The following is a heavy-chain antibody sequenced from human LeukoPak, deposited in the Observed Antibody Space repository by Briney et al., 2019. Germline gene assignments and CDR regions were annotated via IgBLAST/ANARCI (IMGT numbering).Heavy chain of an antibody. V-gene: IGHV4-34*01. Sequence: SETLSLTCAVYGGSFSGYYWSWIRQPPGKGLEWIGEINHSGSTNYNPSLKSRVTISVDTSKNQFSLKLSSVTAADTAVYYCARGRGFRALGWTSGYYYGIHDAFDIWGQGTMVTVSS. CDR2: INHSGST. D-gene: IGHD3-22*01. CDR1: GGSFSGYY. J-gene: IGHJ3*02. CDR3: ARGRGFRALGWTSGYYYGIHDAFDI.